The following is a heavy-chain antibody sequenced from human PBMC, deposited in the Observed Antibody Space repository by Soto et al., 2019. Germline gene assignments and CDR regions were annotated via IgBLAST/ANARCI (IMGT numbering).Heavy chain of an antibody. CDR3: AREYCSSTSCYWGFYYYYYGMDV. CDR2: IIPIFGTA. V-gene: IGHV1-69*01. Sequence: PGQGLEWMGGIIPIFGTANYAQKFQGRVTITADESTSTAYMELSSLRSEDAAVYYCAREYCSSTSCYWGFYYYYYGMDVWGQGTTVTVSS. D-gene: IGHD2-2*01. J-gene: IGHJ6*02.